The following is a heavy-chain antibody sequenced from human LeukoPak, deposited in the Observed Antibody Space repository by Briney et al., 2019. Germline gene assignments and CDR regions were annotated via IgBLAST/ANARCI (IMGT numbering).Heavy chain of an antibody. J-gene: IGHJ4*02. V-gene: IGHV4-34*01. CDR3: GRSDGVKGAASPDY. CDR2: ITHSGST. CDR1: GGSFRRYY. Sequence: SQTLCLTCAVYGGSFRRYYWSWIPQPPGKGLECIEDITHSGSTKYNPSLSSRVPIYVDTFQNQFSQKVTSVNAADTAVYYCGRSDGVKGAASPDYWGQGSLVTVSS. D-gene: IGHD2-15*01.